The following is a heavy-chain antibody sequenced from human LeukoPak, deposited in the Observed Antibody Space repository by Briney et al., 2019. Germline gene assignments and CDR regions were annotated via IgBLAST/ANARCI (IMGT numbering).Heavy chain of an antibody. CDR1: GYTFTSYG. CDR3: ARSTDCSSTSCYDGFLYYFDY. J-gene: IGHJ4*02. D-gene: IGHD2-2*01. Sequence: ASVKVSCKASGYTFTSYGTSWVRQAPGQGLEWMGWISAYNGNTNYAQKLQGRVTMTTDTSTSTAYMELRSLRSDDTAVYYCARSTDCSSTSCYDGFLYYFDYWGQGTLVTVSS. CDR2: ISAYNGNT. V-gene: IGHV1-18*01.